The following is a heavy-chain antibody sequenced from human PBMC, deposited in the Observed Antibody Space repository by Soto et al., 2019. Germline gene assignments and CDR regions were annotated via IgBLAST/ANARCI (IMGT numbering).Heavy chain of an antibody. V-gene: IGHV4-61*01. CDR2: IYYSGST. Sequence: QVQLQESGPGLVKPSETLSLTCTVSGGSVSSGSYYWSWIRQPPGKGLEWIGYIYYSGSTNYNPSLKSRVTISVDTSKNQFSLKLSSATAADTAVYYCARDLGYCTNGVCSYYYYYGMDVWGQGTTVTVSS. D-gene: IGHD2-8*01. CDR3: ARDLGYCTNGVCSYYYYYGMDV. CDR1: GGSVSSGSYY. J-gene: IGHJ6*02.